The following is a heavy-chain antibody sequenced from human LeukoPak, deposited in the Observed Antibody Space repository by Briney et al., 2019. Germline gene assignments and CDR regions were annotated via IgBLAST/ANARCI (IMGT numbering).Heavy chain of an antibody. CDR3: SRDLSGSYLFDH. D-gene: IGHD1-26*01. Sequence: PGGSLRLTCSASGFTFSSYDMSWVRQAPGKGLEWISCSSSSKNSYIYYAESVKGRFTILRDNAKNSLYLQMNSLRVEDTAVYYCSRDLSGSYLFDHWGQGTLVTVSS. J-gene: IGHJ4*02. CDR2: SSSSKNSYI. CDR1: GFTFSSYD. V-gene: IGHV3-21*01.